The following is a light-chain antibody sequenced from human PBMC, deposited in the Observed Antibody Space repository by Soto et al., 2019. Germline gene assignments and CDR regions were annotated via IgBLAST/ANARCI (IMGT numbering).Light chain of an antibody. CDR3: QQYGSSPFT. CDR2: GAS. J-gene: IGKJ3*01. Sequence: EIVLMQSPGTLSLSPGERATLSCRASQSVSSSYLAWYQQKPGQTPRLLIYGASSRATGIPDRFSGSGSGTDFTLTISTLEPEDFAVYYCQQYGSSPFTFGPGTKVDIQ. V-gene: IGKV3-20*01. CDR1: QSVSSSY.